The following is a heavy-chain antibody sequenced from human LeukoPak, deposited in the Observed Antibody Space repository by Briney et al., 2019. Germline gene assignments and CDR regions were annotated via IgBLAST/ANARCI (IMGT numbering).Heavy chain of an antibody. D-gene: IGHD3-22*01. J-gene: IGHJ3*02. Sequence: PSETLSLTCTVSGGSISSYYRSWIWQPPGKGLEWIGYIYYSGSTNYNPSLKSRVTISVDTSKNQFSLNLNSVTAADTAVYYCARDYYEDAFDIWGQGTMVTVSS. CDR2: IYYSGST. CDR3: ARDYYEDAFDI. V-gene: IGHV4-59*01. CDR1: GGSISSYY.